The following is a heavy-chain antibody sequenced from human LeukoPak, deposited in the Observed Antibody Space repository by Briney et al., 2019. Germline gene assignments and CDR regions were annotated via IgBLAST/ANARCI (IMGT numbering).Heavy chain of an antibody. J-gene: IGHJ3*01. CDR3: ARHVATGATDAFDF. V-gene: IGHV4-59*08. CDR1: GGSISSYY. D-gene: IGHD1-1*01. Sequence: SETLSLTCTVSGGSISSYYWSWIRQPPGKGLEWIGYIYYSGSTNYNPSLKSRVTISVDTSKNQFSLKPSSVTAADTAVYYCARHVATGATDAFDFWGRGTMVTVSS. CDR2: IYYSGST.